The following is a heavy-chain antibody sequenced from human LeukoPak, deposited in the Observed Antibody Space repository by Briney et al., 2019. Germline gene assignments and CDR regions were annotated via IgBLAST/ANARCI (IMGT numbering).Heavy chain of an antibody. V-gene: IGHV3-21*01. Sequence: GGSLRLSCAASGFTFSSYSMNWVRQAPGKGLEWVSSISSRSSYRYYAGSVKGRFTISRESAWNSLSLQMNSLRDEDTAVYYCARAGGYASSWAYWGQGTLVTVSS. CDR2: ISSRSSYR. D-gene: IGHD5-12*01. CDR3: ARAGGYASSWAY. CDR1: GFTFSSYS. J-gene: IGHJ4*02.